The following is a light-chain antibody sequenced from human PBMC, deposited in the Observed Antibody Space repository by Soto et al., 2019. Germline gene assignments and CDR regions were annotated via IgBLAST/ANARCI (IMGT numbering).Light chain of an antibody. CDR3: QQYNNWWT. V-gene: IGKV3-15*01. J-gene: IGKJ1*01. CDR2: GAS. Sequence: EIVMTQSPATLSVSPGERATLYCRARQSVSSSLAWYQQKPGQAPRLLIYGASTRATGIPARFSGSGSGTEFTLTISSLQSEDFAVYYCQQYNNWWTFGQGTKVDI. CDR1: QSVSSS.